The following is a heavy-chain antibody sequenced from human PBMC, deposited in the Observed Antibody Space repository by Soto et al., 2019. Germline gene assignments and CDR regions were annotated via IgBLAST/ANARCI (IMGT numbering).Heavy chain of an antibody. D-gene: IGHD2-2*01. V-gene: IGHV4-59*01. CDR2: IYYSGST. CDR1: GGSISSYY. J-gene: IGHJ6*03. CDR3: ARGRPQKGGYCSSTSCYSYYYYYMDV. Sequence: QVQLQESGPGLVKPSETLSLTCTVSGGSISSYYWSWIRQPPGKGLEWIGYIYYSGSTNYNPSLKSRVTISVDTSKNQFSLKLSSVTAADTAVYYCARGRPQKGGYCSSTSCYSYYYYYMDVCGKGTTVTVSS.